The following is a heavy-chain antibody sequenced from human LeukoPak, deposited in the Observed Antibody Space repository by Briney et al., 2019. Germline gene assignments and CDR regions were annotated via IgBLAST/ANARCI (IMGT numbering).Heavy chain of an antibody. D-gene: IGHD1-26*01. CDR1: GYTLTELS. CDR3: ATESERSGSYFSEIDY. V-gene: IGHV1-24*01. CDR2: FDPDDGDT. Sequence: ASVKVSCKVSGYTLTELSMHWVRQAPGQGLEWMGGFDPDDGDTNYAQKFQGRVTMTEDTSTDTAYMELSSLRSEDTAVYYCATESERSGSYFSEIDYWGQGTLVTVSS. J-gene: IGHJ4*02.